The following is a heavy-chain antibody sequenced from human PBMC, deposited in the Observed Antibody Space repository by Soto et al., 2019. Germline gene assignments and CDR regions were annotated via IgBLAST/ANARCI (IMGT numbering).Heavy chain of an antibody. D-gene: IGHD1-26*01. CDR3: VKDRGARNGNWAWFDP. J-gene: IGHJ5*02. Sequence: EVELLESGGGLVQPGGSVRLSCAASGFTFRTYAMSWVRQAPGKGLEWVSSIPGAGAGSFYADAVKGRFTVSRDYSKETLYLQMSRLRVDETAVYYCVKDRGARNGNWAWFDPWGQGTLLTVAS. V-gene: IGHV3-23*01. CDR1: GFTFRTYA. CDR2: IPGAGAGS.